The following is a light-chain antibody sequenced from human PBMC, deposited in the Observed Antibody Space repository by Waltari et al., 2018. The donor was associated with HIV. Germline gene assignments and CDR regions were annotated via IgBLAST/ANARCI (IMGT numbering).Light chain of an antibody. CDR2: DVA. CDR3: SSYTITNTWV. J-gene: IGLJ3*02. V-gene: IGLV2-14*03. CDR1: SSDIGAFNY. Sequence: QSVLTQPASLSGSPGQSITISCAGSSSDIGAFNYVSWYRHHPGEAPKLIIYDVAKRPSGVSYRFSASKAGEAASLTISGLQAEDEALYYCSSYTITNTWVFGGGTTLTVL.